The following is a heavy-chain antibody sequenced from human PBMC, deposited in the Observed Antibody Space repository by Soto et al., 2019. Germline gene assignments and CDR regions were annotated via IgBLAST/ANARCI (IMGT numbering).Heavy chain of an antibody. CDR3: GRTARTATSNWGAFDV. CDR1: GFTFSSFV. J-gene: IGHJ3*01. CDR2: VSPGGAVS. Sequence: EVQRLESGGGLVQPGGSLRLYCAASGFTFSSFVMNWVRQSPGKGLEWVSTVSPGGAVSHYTDSVKGRFTISRDNSRRTLPLQMDSLRAEYAAVYFCGRTARTATSNWGAFDVWGQGTVFPVSS. V-gene: IGHV3-23*01. D-gene: IGHD7-27*01.